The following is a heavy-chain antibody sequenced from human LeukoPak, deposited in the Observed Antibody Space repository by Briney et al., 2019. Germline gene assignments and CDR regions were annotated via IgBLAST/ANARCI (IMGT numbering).Heavy chain of an antibody. D-gene: IGHD6-13*01. CDR2: IYYSGST. J-gene: IGHJ4*02. CDR3: ARLKWYSSSWYYFDY. V-gene: IGHV4-59*08. CDR1: GGSISIYY. Sequence: PSETLSLTCTVSGGSISIYYWSWIRQPPGKGLEWIGYIYYSGSTNYNPSLKSRVTISVDTSKNQFSLKLSSVTAADTAVYYCARLKWYSSSWYYFDYWGQGTLVTVSS.